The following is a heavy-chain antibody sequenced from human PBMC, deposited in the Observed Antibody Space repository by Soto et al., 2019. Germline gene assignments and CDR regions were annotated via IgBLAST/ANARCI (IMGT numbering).Heavy chain of an antibody. CDR1: GDTFINYS. D-gene: IGHD2-2*01. V-gene: IGHV1-69*01. Sequence: QVQLVQSAAEVKKPGSSVKISCKASGDTFINYSFSWMRQAPGQGLEWMGGIVPMSGGPNSAEKFHDRLTIPADPSAGTVTMQLSRLTSDDTAVYYCARVGIRLIPADLGGGYHFEGLDVWGQGTNVTVS. J-gene: IGHJ6*02. CDR2: IVPMSGGP. CDR3: ARVGIRLIPADLGGGYHFEGLDV.